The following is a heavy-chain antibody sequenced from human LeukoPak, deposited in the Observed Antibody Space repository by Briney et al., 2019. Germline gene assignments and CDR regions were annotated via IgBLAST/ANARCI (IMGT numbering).Heavy chain of an antibody. CDR2: IYDSGST. V-gene: IGHV4-59*01. CDR3: ARGVALADYYFDY. J-gene: IGHJ4*02. CDR1: GGSFSGYY. Sequence: PSETLSLTCAVYGGSFSGYYWSWIRQPPGKGLEWIGYIYDSGSTNYNPSLKSRVTISVDTSKNLFSLKLSSVTAADTAVYYCARGVALADYYFDYWGQGTLVTVSS. D-gene: IGHD6-19*01.